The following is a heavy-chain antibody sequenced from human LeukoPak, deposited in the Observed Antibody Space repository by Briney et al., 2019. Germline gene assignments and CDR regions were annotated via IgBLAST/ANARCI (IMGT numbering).Heavy chain of an antibody. Sequence: KPSETLSLTCAVYGGSFSDYYWTWIRQSPGKGLEWIGEINHSGATDYSPSLKSRVTISVDTSKNQFSLKVRSVTAADTAVYYCARRVRGVIISFYYYNGMDVWGQGTTVTVSS. CDR2: INHSGAT. V-gene: IGHV4-34*01. CDR3: ARRVRGVIISFYYYNGMDV. CDR1: GGSFSDYY. J-gene: IGHJ6*02. D-gene: IGHD3-10*01.